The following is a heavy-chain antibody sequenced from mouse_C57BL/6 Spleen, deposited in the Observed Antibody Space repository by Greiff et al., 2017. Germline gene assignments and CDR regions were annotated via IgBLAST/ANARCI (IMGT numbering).Heavy chain of an antibody. Sequence: VQLQQSGPELVKPGASVKISCKASGYSFTDYNMNWVKQSNGKSLEWIGVINPNYGTTSDNQKFKGKATLTVDPSSSTAYMQLNSLTSEDSAVYYCARGYDYAYWYFDVWGTGTTVTVSS. CDR3: ARGYDYAYWYFDV. V-gene: IGHV1-39*01. CDR2: INPNYGTT. CDR1: GYSFTDYN. D-gene: IGHD2-4*01. J-gene: IGHJ1*03.